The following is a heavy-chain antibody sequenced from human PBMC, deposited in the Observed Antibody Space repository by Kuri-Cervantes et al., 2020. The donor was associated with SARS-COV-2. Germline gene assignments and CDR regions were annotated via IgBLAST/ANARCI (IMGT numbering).Heavy chain of an antibody. Sequence: SVKVSCKASGGTFSSYAISWVRQAPGQGLEWMGRIIPIFGTANYAQKFQGRVTITADESTSTAYMELSSLRSEDTAVCYCARAFWGGDKWLAPKEHAFDIWGQGTMVTVSS. D-gene: IGHD6-19*01. CDR1: GGTFSSYA. CDR3: ARAFWGGDKWLAPKEHAFDI. CDR2: IIPIFGTA. V-gene: IGHV1-69*13. J-gene: IGHJ3*02.